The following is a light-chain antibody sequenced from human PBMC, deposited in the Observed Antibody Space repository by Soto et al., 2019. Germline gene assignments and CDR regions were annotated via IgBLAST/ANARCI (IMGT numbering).Light chain of an antibody. V-gene: IGKV1-39*01. CDR1: QSIHSY. Sequence: DIQMTQSPSSLSASVGDRVTITCRASQSIHSYVNWYQQKPGKAPKLLIYAASSLRSGVPSRFSGGGSGTYFTLTITSLQPEEFVNYYGQQWHSAPWTFGQGTTVDI. J-gene: IGKJ1*01. CDR2: AAS. CDR3: QQWHSAPWT.